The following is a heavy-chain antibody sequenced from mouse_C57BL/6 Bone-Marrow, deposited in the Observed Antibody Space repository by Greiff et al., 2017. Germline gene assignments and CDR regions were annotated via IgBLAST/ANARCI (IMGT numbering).Heavy chain of an antibody. J-gene: IGHJ2*01. D-gene: IGHD2-5*01. Sequence: QVQLQQPGAELVKPGASVKLSCKASGYTFTSYWMQWVKQRPGQGLEWIGEIDPSDSYTNYNQKFKGKATLTVDTSSSPAYLQLSSLTSEDSAVYYYAREYIYYSNYPLDYWGQGTTLTVSS. CDR2: IDPSDSYT. V-gene: IGHV1-50*01. CDR1: GYTFTSYW. CDR3: AREYIYYSNYPLDY.